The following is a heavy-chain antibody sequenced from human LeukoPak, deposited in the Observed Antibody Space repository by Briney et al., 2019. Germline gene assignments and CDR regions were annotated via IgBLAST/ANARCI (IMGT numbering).Heavy chain of an antibody. D-gene: IGHD5-12*01. J-gene: IGHJ4*02. Sequence: SVKVSCKASGFTFTSSAVQWVRQARGQRLEWIGWIVVGSGNTNYAQKFQERVTITRDMSTSTAYMELSSLRSEDTAVYYCAAYPGIYSGYDYRGARYWGQGTLVTVSS. CDR3: AAYPGIYSGYDYRGARY. CDR2: IVVGSGNT. CDR1: GFTFTSSA. V-gene: IGHV1-58*01.